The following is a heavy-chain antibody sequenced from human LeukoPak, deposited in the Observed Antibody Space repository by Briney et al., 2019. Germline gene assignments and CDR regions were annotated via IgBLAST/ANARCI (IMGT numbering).Heavy chain of an antibody. CDR2: IYYSGST. Sequence: SETLSLTCTVSGGSISSSSYYWGWIRQPPGKGLEWFGSIYYSGSTYYNPSLKCRVTISLDASKNPFSLTLSSVTAADTAVYYCARKWADFWSGYYLVFDYWGQGTLVTVSS. CDR3: ARKWADFWSGYYLVFDY. V-gene: IGHV4-39*01. CDR1: GGSISSSSYY. D-gene: IGHD3-3*01. J-gene: IGHJ4*02.